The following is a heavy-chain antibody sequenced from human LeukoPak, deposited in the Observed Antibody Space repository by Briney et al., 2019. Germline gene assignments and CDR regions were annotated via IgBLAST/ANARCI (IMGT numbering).Heavy chain of an antibody. CDR2: ISWNSGSI. CDR3: AVNSIGYYYSYDY. V-gene: IGHV3-9*01. J-gene: IGHJ4*02. CDR1: GFTFSSYG. D-gene: IGHD3-22*01. Sequence: GGSLRLSCAASGFTFSSYGMSWVRQAPGKGLEWVSGISWNSGSIGYADSVKGRFTISRDNAKNSLYLQMNSLRAEDTALYYCAVNSIGYYYSYDYWGQGTLVTVSS.